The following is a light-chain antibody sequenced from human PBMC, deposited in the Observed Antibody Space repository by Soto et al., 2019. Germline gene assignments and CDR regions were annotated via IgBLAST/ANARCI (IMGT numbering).Light chain of an antibody. CDR3: CSYASSSSYV. CDR2: EGT. J-gene: IGLJ1*01. V-gene: IGLV2-23*01. Sequence: SVLTQPASVSGSPGQSITISCSGTTSDVGGYNLVSWYQQHTAKAPKLLIYEGTQRPPGVSSRFSGSKSGNTASLTISGLQAEDEADYYCCSYASSSSYVFGTGTKVTVL. CDR1: TSDVGGYNL.